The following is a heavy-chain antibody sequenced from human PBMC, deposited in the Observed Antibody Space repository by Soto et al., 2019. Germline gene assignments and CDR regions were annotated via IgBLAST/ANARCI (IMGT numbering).Heavy chain of an antibody. J-gene: IGHJ6*02. CDR1: GGSIMSYY. Sequence: SETLSLTCSVSGGSIMSYYWSWIRQSPEKGLEWIGYFYHSGNSNYNPSLKSRVTISVDTSKNQLSLSLRSVTAADTAVYFCARISSVDPYGYVNGGLDVWGQGTTVTVSS. V-gene: IGHV4-59*01. CDR3: ARISSVDPYGYVNGGLDV. CDR2: FYHSGNS. D-gene: IGHD5-18*01.